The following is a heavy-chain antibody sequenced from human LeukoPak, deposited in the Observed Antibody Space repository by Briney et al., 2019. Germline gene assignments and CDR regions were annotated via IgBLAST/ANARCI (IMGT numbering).Heavy chain of an antibody. CDR2: ISAYNGNT. CDR1: GYTFTDYY. J-gene: IGHJ4*02. Sequence: ASVKVSCKASGYTFTDYYINWVRQAPGQGLEWMGWISAYNGNTNYAQKLQGRVTMTTDTSTSTAYMELRSLRSDDTAVYYCARREYSYALEFWGQGTLVTVSS. D-gene: IGHD5-18*01. V-gene: IGHV1-18*01. CDR3: ARREYSYALEF.